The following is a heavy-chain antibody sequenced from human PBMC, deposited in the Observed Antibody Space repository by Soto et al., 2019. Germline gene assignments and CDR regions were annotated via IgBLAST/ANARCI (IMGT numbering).Heavy chain of an antibody. Sequence: QVQLQESGPGLVKPSQTLSLTCTVSGGSISSGGYYWSWIRQHPGKGLEWIGYIYYSGSTYYNPSLNCRVTISVDTSKNQFSLKLSFVIAADMAVYYWARDMTLASIDARPNWFDPWGWGTLVTVSS. CDR2: IYYSGST. CDR3: ARDMTLASIDARPNWFDP. J-gene: IGHJ5*02. D-gene: IGHD5-12*01. V-gene: IGHV4-31*03. CDR1: GGSISSGGYY.